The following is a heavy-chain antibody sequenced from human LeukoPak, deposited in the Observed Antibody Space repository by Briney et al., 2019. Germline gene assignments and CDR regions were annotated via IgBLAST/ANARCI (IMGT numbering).Heavy chain of an antibody. Sequence: PGGSLRLSCAASGFTFSSYPMSWVRLAPGKGLEWVSAISGSGGSTYYADSVKGRFTISRDNSKNTLYLQMNSLRAEDTAVYYCAKLVVAVAGYFDYWGQGTLVTVSS. CDR1: GFTFSSYP. D-gene: IGHD6-19*01. CDR2: ISGSGGST. V-gene: IGHV3-23*01. CDR3: AKLVVAVAGYFDY. J-gene: IGHJ4*02.